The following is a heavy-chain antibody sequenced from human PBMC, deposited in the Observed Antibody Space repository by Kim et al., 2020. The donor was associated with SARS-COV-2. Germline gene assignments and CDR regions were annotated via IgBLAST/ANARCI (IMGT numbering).Heavy chain of an antibody. CDR1: GYSISSGYY. J-gene: IGHJ4*02. V-gene: IGHV4-38-2*02. CDR3: ARDLIYYDSSGYYYGDY. D-gene: IGHD3-22*01. CDR2: IYHSGST. Sequence: SETLSLTCTVSGYSISSGYYWGWIRQPPGKGLEWIGSIYHSGSTYYNPSLKSRVTISVDTSKNQFSLKLSSVTAADTAVYYCARDLIYYDSSGYYYGDYWGQGTLVTVSS.